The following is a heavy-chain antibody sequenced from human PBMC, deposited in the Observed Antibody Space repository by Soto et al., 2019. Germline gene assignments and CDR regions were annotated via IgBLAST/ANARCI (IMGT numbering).Heavy chain of an antibody. CDR3: ARALVARLGRELVGIDYYYMVA. CDR1: GFTFSSYW. D-gene: IGHD2-21*01. V-gene: IGHV3-7*01. Sequence: GGSLRLSCAASGFTFSSYWMSWVRQAPGKGLEWVANIKQDGSEKYYVDSVKGRFTISSDNAKNSLYLQINSLRAEDPAVYYCARALVARLGRELVGIDYYYMVALGKGTRLTICS. CDR2: IKQDGSEK. J-gene: IGHJ6*03.